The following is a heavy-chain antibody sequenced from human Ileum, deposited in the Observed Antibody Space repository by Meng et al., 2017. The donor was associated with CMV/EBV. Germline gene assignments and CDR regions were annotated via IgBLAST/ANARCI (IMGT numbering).Heavy chain of an antibody. Sequence: ASVKVSCKASGYAFTGYYLHWVRQAPGQGLEWMGWINPSSGGTNFAQKFQDRVTLTRDTSISTAYMEVPSLRSDDTAVYYCAKDDDRAAFAIWGQGTTVTVSS. V-gene: IGHV1-2*02. CDR1: GYAFTGYY. CDR3: AKDDDRAAFAI. CDR2: INPSSGGT. J-gene: IGHJ3*02. D-gene: IGHD3-9*01.